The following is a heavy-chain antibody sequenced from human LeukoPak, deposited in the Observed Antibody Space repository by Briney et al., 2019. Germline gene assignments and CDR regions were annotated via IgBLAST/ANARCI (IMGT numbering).Heavy chain of an antibody. CDR2: INPTGGST. CDR1: GYTFTSYY. CDR3: ARDDSRDGLQLYFEH. J-gene: IGHJ4*02. V-gene: IGHV1-46*01. D-gene: IGHD5-24*01. Sequence: GASVKVSCKASGYTFTSYYMHWVRQAPGQGLEWMGLINPTGGSTGYAQKFQGRVTMTTDTSTSAAYMDLRSLRSDDSAVYYCARDDSRDGLQLYFEHWGQGTLVTVSS.